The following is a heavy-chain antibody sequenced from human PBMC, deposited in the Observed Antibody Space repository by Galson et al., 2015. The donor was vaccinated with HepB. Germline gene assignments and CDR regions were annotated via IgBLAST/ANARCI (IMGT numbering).Heavy chain of an antibody. V-gene: IGHV3-53*01. CDR2: IYSVGDT. CDR3: ARGYTKSWFSGLSY. J-gene: IGHJ4*02. D-gene: IGHD2-8*01. CDR1: GFIVSSNY. Sequence: SLRLSCAASGFIVSSNYMSWVRQAPGKGLEWVSVIYSVGDTYYADSVKGRFTISRDNSKNTVYLRMNNLRAEDTAMYYCARGYTKSWFSGLSYWGQGTLVTVSS.